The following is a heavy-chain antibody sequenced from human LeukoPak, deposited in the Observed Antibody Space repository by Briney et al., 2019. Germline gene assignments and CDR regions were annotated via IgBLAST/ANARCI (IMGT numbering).Heavy chain of an antibody. D-gene: IGHD6-19*01. CDR1: GFTFSSYW. Sequence: GGSLRLSCAASGFTFSSYWMSWVRQAPGKGLEWVANIKQDGSEKYYVDSVKGRFTIFRDNAKNALYLQMNSLRAEDTAVYYCARDGGSAWFLDYWGQGTLVTVSS. V-gene: IGHV3-7*01. CDR2: IKQDGSEK. CDR3: ARDGGSAWFLDY. J-gene: IGHJ4*02.